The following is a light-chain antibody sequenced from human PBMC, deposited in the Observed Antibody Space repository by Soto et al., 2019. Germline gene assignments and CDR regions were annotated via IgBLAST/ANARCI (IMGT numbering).Light chain of an antibody. CDR1: QSINSN. Sequence: EIVMTQSPATLSVSPGERATLSCRASQSINSNLAWYQQKPGQAPRLLIHGASTRATGIPARFSGSRSVPEFTLTISSPQSEDFAVYYGQHYNTWHPDTSGLGTQLEIK. CDR2: GAS. CDR3: QHYNTWHPDT. J-gene: IGKJ2*01. V-gene: IGKV3-15*01.